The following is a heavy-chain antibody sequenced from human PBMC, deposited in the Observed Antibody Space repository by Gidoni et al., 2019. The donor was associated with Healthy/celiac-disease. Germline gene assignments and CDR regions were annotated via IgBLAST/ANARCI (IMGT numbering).Heavy chain of an antibody. CDR2: ISWNSGSI. J-gene: IGHJ4*02. V-gene: IGHV3-9*01. CDR3: AKADSYDFWSGSGGYFDY. Sequence: EVQLVESGGGLVQPGRSLRLSCAASGFTFDAYAMHWVRQGPGKGLEWVSGISWNSGSIGYADSVKGRFTISRDNAKNSLYLQMNSLRAEDTALYYCAKADSYDFWSGSGGYFDYWGQGTLVTVSS. CDR1: GFTFDAYA. D-gene: IGHD3-3*01.